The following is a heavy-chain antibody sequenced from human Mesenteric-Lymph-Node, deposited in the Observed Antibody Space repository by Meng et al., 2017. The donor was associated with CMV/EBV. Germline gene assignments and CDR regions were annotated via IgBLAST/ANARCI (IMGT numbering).Heavy chain of an antibody. Sequence: ASGKVSCKASGYTFTSYGISWVRQAPGQGLEWMGWISAYNGNTNYAQKLQGRVTMTTDTSTSTAYMELRSLRSDDTAVYYCARDLGGYCSGGSCYSWFDPWGQGTLVTVSS. V-gene: IGHV1-18*01. J-gene: IGHJ5*02. CDR3: ARDLGGYCSGGSCYSWFDP. CDR2: ISAYNGNT. CDR1: GYTFTSYG. D-gene: IGHD2-15*01.